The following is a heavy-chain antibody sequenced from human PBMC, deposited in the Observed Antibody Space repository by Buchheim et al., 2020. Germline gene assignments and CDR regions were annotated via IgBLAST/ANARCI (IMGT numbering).Heavy chain of an antibody. Sequence: QVQLQQWGAGLLKPSETLSLTCAVYGGSFSGYYWSWIRQPPGKGLEWIGEINHSGSTNYNPSLKSRVTISVDTSKNQFSLKLSSVTAADTAMYYCARVAGIRAAAPFRPWGQGTL. CDR2: INHSGST. CDR1: GGSFSGYY. J-gene: IGHJ4*02. D-gene: IGHD6-13*01. V-gene: IGHV4-34*01. CDR3: ARVAGIRAAAPFRP.